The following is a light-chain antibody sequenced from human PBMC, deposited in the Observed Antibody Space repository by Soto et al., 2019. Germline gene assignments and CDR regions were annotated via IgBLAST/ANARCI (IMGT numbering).Light chain of an antibody. J-gene: IGLJ1*01. Sequence: QSALTQPASVSGSPGQSITISCTGTSRDVGGYNYVSWYQQHPGKAPKLMIYEVSNRPSGVSNRFSGSKSGNTASLTISGLQAEDEVDYYCSSYTSSSPYVFGTGTKVTVL. CDR1: SRDVGGYNY. CDR2: EVS. CDR3: SSYTSSSPYV. V-gene: IGLV2-14*01.